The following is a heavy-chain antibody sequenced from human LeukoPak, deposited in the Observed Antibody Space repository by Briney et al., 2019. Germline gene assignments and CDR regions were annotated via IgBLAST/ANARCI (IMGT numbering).Heavy chain of an antibody. CDR3: ARLSYYDFSPDY. CDR1: GGSISSSSYY. CDR2: IYYSGST. V-gene: IGHV4-39*01. J-gene: IGHJ4*02. Sequence: PSETLSLTRTVSGGSISSSSYYWGWIRQPPGKGLEWIGSIYYSGSTYYNPSLKSRVTISVDTSKNQFSLKLSSVTAADTAVYYCARLSYYDFSPDYWGQGTLVTVSS. D-gene: IGHD3-3*01.